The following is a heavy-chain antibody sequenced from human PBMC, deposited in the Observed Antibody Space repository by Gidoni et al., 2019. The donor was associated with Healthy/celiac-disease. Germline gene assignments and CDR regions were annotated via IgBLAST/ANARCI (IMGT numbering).Heavy chain of an antibody. CDR3: AKDQDGDYVPDHDAFDI. J-gene: IGHJ3*02. Sequence: QVQLVESGGGVVQPGRSLRLSCAASGFTFSSYGMHWVRQAPGKGLEWVAVISNDGSNKYYADSGKGRFTISRDNSKNTRYLQMNSLRAEDTAGYYCAKDQDGDYVPDHDAFDIWGQGTMVTVSS. V-gene: IGHV3-30*18. CDR2: ISNDGSNK. CDR1: GFTFSSYG. D-gene: IGHD4-17*01.